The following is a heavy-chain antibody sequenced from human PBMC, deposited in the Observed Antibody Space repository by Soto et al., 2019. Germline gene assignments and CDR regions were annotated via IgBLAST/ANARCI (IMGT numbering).Heavy chain of an antibody. CDR2: FDPNDGET. CDR1: GYTFTSFD. CDR3: ATGDVITTFAAFDY. J-gene: IGHJ4*02. V-gene: IGHV1-24*01. Sequence: GASVKVSCKASGYTFTSFDINWVRQASGQGLEWMGGFDPNDGETIYAQKFQGRVTMTEDTSTDTAYMELSSLRSEDTAVYYCATGDVITTFAAFDYWGQGTLVTVSS. D-gene: IGHD3-3*01.